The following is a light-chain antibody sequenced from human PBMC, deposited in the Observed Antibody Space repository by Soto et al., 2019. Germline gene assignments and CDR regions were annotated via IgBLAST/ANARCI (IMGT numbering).Light chain of an antibody. Sequence: TKSGGALSGSTGERATVSCRARQSVSSNLAWYQQKPGQAPRLLIYGASTRATGIPARFSGSGSGTEFTLTITSPQAEDSTVYYSPLYDNWPRAFCQGTRLEIK. CDR3: PLYDNWPRA. V-gene: IGKV3-15*01. CDR1: QSVSSN. J-gene: IGKJ5*01. CDR2: GAS.